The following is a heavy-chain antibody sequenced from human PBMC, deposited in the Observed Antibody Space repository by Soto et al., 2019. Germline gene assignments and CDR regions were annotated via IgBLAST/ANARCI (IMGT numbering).Heavy chain of an antibody. CDR1: GYTFNNYG. V-gene: IGHV1-18*01. D-gene: IGHD6-13*01. CDR2: IGPYNSDP. Sequence: GASVKVSCKASGYTFNNYGISWVRQAPGQGLEWMGWIGPYNSDPNYAQKLQGRVTMTTDTSTSTAYMELRSLRSDDTAVYYCARDSQHVWFYPWGQGTPVTVSS. J-gene: IGHJ5*02. CDR3: ARDSQHVWFYP.